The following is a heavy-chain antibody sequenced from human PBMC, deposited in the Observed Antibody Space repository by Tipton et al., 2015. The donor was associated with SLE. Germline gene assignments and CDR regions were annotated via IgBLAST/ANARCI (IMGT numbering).Heavy chain of an antibody. Sequence: QSGAEVKKPGASVRVSCXASGYTFSSYGISWVRQAPGQGLEWMGWISAYNGNTNYAQKLQGRVTMTTDTSTSTAFMELRNLRSDDTAVYYCARGLEVGIPAAGDYGYLDLWGRGTQVVVSS. J-gene: IGHJ2*01. V-gene: IGHV1-18*01. CDR3: ARGLEVGIPAAGDYGYLDL. CDR1: GYTFSSYG. CDR2: ISAYNGNT. D-gene: IGHD6-13*01.